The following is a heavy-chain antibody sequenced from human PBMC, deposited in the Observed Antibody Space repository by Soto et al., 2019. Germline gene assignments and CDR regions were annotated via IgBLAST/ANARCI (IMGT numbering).Heavy chain of an antibody. CDR3: AKGQNVSGGSCYFDY. CDR1: GFTFSSYA. J-gene: IGHJ4*02. V-gene: IGHV3-23*01. CDR2: ISGSGGST. Sequence: GGSLRLSCAASGFTFSSYAMNWVRQTPGKGLEWVSAISGSGGSTYYADSVKGRFTISRDNSKNTLYLQMNSLRAEDTAVYYCAKGQNVSGGSCYFDYWGKGTLVTVSS. D-gene: IGHD2-15*01.